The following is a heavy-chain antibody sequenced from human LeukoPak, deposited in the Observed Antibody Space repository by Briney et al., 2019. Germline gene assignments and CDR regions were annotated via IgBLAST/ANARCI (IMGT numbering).Heavy chain of an antibody. J-gene: IGHJ3*02. Sequence: GESLKISCEGSGYSFTSYWSGWVRQLPGKGLGWMGIIYPGDSDTRYSPSFQGQVTISADKSISPAYLQWSSLKASDTAMYYCAGRIDSAHAFDIWGQGTTVTVS. CDR3: AGRIDSAHAFDI. CDR1: GYSFTSYW. CDR2: IYPGDSDT. V-gene: IGHV5-51*01. D-gene: IGHD2-15*01.